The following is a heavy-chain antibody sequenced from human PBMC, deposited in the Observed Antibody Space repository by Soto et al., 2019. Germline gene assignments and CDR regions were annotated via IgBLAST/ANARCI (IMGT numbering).Heavy chain of an antibody. V-gene: IGHV1-18*01. J-gene: IGHJ3*02. D-gene: IGHD2-2*01. CDR3: ARVLDIVVVPAARGAFDI. Sequence: ASVKVSCKASGYTFTSYGISWVRQAPGQGLEWMGWISAYNGNTNYAQKLQGRVTMTTDTSTSTAYMELRSLRSDDTAVYYCARVLDIVVVPAARGAFDIWGQGTMVTVSS. CDR1: GYTFTSYG. CDR2: ISAYNGNT.